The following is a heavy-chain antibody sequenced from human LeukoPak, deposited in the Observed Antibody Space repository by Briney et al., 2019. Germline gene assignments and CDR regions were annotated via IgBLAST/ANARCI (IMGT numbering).Heavy chain of an antibody. CDR3: ARHAGGSSSSWYEVFDY. J-gene: IGHJ4*02. Sequence: GESLRISCKGSGYSFTTFWINWVRQLPGKGLEWMGRIDPSDSYTNYSPSLQGHVTISADKSISTAYLQWSSLKASDTAIYYCARHAGGSSSSWYEVFDYWGQGTLVTVSS. CDR1: GYSFTTFW. V-gene: IGHV5-10-1*01. CDR2: IDPSDSYT. D-gene: IGHD6-13*01.